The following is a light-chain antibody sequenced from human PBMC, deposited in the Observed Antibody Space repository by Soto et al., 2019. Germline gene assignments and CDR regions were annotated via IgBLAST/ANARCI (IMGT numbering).Light chain of an antibody. CDR3: QQYYSTPKT. CDR2: WAS. V-gene: IGKV4-1*01. CDR1: QSVLYSSNNKNY. J-gene: IGKJ2*01. Sequence: DIVMTQSPDSLAVSLGERATINCKSSQSVLYSSNNKNYLAWYQQNPGQPPKLLISWASTRESGVPDRFSGSGSVTDFTLTISSLQAEDVAVYDCQQYYSTPKTFGQGTKLEIK.